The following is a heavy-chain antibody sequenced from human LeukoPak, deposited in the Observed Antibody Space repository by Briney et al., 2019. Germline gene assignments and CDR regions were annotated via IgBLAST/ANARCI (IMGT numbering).Heavy chain of an antibody. J-gene: IGHJ4*02. V-gene: IGHV3-74*01. CDR2: ICPGGTIT. CDR3: VRDYRSAAY. Sequence: PGGSLRLSCTAFGFTFSNYCMHWVRQTPGKGFIWVSRICPGGTITNYADSVKGRFTISTDDATNMIILQMNSLRADDPAVNYRVRDYRSAAYWGQGILVTVSS. CDR1: GFTFSNYC.